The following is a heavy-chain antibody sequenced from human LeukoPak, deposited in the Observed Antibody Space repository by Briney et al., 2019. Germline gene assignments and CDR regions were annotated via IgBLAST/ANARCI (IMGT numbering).Heavy chain of an antibody. D-gene: IGHD3-22*01. CDR3: ARDNYGSSGYYFD. CDR1: GFTLSSYE. CDR2: ISSSGSTT. V-gene: IGHV3-48*03. J-gene: IGHJ4*02. Sequence: GGSLRLSCAASGFTLSSYEMNWVRQAPGKGLEWVSYISSSGSTTHYADSVKGRFTISRDNAKKSLYLQMNSLRAEDTAVYYCARDNYGSSGYYFDWGQGTLVTVSS.